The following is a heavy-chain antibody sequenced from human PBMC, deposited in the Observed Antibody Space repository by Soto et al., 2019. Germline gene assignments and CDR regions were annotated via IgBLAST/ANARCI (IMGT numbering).Heavy chain of an antibody. CDR2: IKSKTDGGTT. D-gene: IGHD3-10*01. J-gene: IGHJ4*02. Sequence: EVQLVESGGGLVKPGGSLRLSCAASGFTFSNAWMSWVRQAPGKGLEWVGRIKSKTDGGTTDYAAPVKGRFTISRDDSKNTLYLQMNSLKTEDTAVYYCTTDLSGVLLWFGEFDFDYWGQGTLVTVSS. V-gene: IGHV3-15*01. CDR1: GFTFSNAW. CDR3: TTDLSGVLLWFGEFDFDY.